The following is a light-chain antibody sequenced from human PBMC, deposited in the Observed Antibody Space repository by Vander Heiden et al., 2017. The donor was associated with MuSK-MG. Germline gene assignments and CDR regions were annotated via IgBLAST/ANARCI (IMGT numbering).Light chain of an antibody. V-gene: IGKV1-39*01. CDR2: AAS. Sequence: DIQMTQSPSSLSASVGDRVTITSRASQSIANYLNWYQQKPGKAPKVLISAASNLQSGVPSRFSGGGSGTDFTLTINSLHFEDLATYYCQQSYDTPLTFGGGTKVDVK. CDR3: QQSYDTPLT. J-gene: IGKJ4*01. CDR1: QSIANY.